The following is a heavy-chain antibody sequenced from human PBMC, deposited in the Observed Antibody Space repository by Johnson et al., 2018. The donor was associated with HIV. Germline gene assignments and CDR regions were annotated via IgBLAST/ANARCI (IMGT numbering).Heavy chain of an antibody. D-gene: IGHD1-26*01. J-gene: IGHJ3*02. Sequence: QVQLVESGGGLVQPGGSLRLSCAASGFTFSTSGMHWVRQAPGKGMEWVAVISYDGSNKYYADSVKGRFTISRDNSKNTLYLQMNSLRAVDTAIYYCARDLRLGAIDAFDIWGQGTMVTVSS. CDR3: ARDLRLGAIDAFDI. CDR2: ISYDGSNK. V-gene: IGHV3-30*03. CDR1: GFTFSTSG.